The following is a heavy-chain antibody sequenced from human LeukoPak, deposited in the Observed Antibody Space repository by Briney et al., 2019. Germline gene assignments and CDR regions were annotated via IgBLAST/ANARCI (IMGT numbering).Heavy chain of an antibody. J-gene: IGHJ5*02. CDR2: ISPKSGGT. Sequence: ASVKVSCKASGYTFTGSYMHWVRQAPGQGLEWMGWISPKSGGTNYTQKFQGRVTMTRDPSISTAYMELSGLRSDDTAVYYCAREHSWDANWFDPWGQGTLVTVSS. CDR3: AREHSWDANWFDP. D-gene: IGHD6-13*01. V-gene: IGHV1-2*02. CDR1: GYTFTGSY.